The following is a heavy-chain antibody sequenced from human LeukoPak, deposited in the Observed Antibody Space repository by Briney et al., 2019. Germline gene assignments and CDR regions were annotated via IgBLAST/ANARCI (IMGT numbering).Heavy chain of an antibody. D-gene: IGHD2-15*01. CDR3: ARLPGYCSGGSCYPPFDP. CDR2: IVVGSGNT. CDR1: GFTFSSSA. V-gene: IGHV1-58*02. J-gene: IGHJ5*02. Sequence: GASVKVSCKASGFTFSSSAMQWVRQARGQRLEWIGWIVVGSGNTNYAQKFQERVIITRDMSTSTAYMELSSLRSEDTAVYYWARLPGYCSGGSCYPPFDPWGQGTLVTVSS.